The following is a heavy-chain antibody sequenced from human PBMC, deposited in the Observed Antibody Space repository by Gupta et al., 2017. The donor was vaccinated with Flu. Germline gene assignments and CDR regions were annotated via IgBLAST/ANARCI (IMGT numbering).Heavy chain of an antibody. CDR1: GFNFDEYG. CDR3: ARGHDAYDI. CDR2: LDWNGDSP. V-gene: IGHV3-20*04. J-gene: IGHJ3*02. Sequence: ELQLVESGGGVVRPGGSLRLSCAPSGFNFDEYGMSWVRQVPGKGLAWVSGLDWNGDSPTYADSVKGRFTISRDNAKKSLYLEMHSLRADDTALYYCARGHDAYDIWGRGAMVTVSS.